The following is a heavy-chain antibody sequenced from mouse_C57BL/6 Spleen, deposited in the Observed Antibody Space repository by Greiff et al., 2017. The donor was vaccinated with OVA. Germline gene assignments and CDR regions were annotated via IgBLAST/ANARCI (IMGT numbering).Heavy chain of an antibody. CDR2: ISSGGDYI. V-gene: IGHV5-9-1*02. D-gene: IGHD4-1*01. J-gene: IGHJ2*01. Sequence: EVKLMESGEGLVKPGGSLKLSCAASGFTFSSYAMSWVRQTPEKRLEWVAYISSGGDYIYYADTVKGRFTITRDNARNTLYLQMSSLKSDDTAMYYCTREGRTGSFDYWGQGTTLTVSS. CDR1: GFTFSSYA. CDR3: TREGRTGSFDY.